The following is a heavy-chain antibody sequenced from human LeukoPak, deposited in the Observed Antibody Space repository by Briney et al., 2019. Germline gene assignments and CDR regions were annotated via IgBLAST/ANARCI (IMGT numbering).Heavy chain of an antibody. Sequence: DSLKVSCKASVYTFIGYYLHWVRQAPGQRLEWMGWINPHNGDTNYAQKFQGRVTMTRDTSITTAYMELSRLKSDDTAVYYCATVRDIVVGGGLYYFDYWGQGTLVRVSS. D-gene: IGHD2-15*01. V-gene: IGHV1-2*02. CDR3: ATVRDIVVGGGLYYFDY. CDR2: INPHNGDT. CDR1: VYTFIGYY. J-gene: IGHJ4*02.